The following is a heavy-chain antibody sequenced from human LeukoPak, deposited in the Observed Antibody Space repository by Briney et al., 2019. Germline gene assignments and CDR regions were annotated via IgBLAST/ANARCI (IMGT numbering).Heavy chain of an antibody. Sequence: PSETLSLTCTVSGGSISSGSYYWSWIRQPAGKGLEWIGRIYTSGSTNYNPSLKSRVTISVDTSKNQFSLQLSSVTAADTAVYYCARDHLYYYGSGADNWFDPWGQGTLVTVSS. CDR1: GGSISSGSYY. CDR2: IYTSGST. J-gene: IGHJ5*02. CDR3: ARDHLYYYGSGADNWFDP. D-gene: IGHD3-10*01. V-gene: IGHV4-61*02.